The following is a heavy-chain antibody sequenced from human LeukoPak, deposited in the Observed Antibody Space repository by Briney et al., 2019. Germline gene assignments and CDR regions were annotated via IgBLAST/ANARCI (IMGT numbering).Heavy chain of an antibody. Sequence: SETLSLTCTVSVDSISNYYWSWIRQSPGKELECIGYMYNRGSTIYNPSLKSRVTISTDTSKNPFSLRLTSGTAADTAVYYCARAEKAVTGTLDFWSEGALMTVSS. D-gene: IGHD6-19*01. CDR2: MYNRGST. V-gene: IGHV4-59*01. CDR3: ARAEKAVTGTLDF. CDR1: VDSISNYY. J-gene: IGHJ4*02.